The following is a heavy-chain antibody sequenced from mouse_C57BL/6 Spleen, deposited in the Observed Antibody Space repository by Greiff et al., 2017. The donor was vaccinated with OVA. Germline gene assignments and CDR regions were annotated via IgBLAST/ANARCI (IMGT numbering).Heavy chain of an antibody. CDR3: TRREKSNPGSAMDY. CDR2: IDPETGGT. V-gene: IGHV1-15*01. CDR1: GYTFTDYE. J-gene: IGHJ4*01. Sequence: QVQLQQSGAELVRPGASVTLSCKASGYTFTDYEMHWVKQTPVHGLEWIGTIDPETGGTAYNQKFKGKAILTADKSSSTAYMELRSLTSEDSAVYYCTRREKSNPGSAMDYWGQGTSVTVSS. D-gene: IGHD2-5*01.